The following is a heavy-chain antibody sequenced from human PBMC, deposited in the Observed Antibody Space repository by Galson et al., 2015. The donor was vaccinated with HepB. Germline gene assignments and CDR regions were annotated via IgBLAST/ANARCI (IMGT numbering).Heavy chain of an antibody. J-gene: IGHJ6*02. V-gene: IGHV4-59*01. D-gene: IGHD3/OR15-3a*01. CDR2: IYYSGST. CDR3: ARDTWTGQSYYYYYYGMDV. CDR1: GGSISSYY. Sequence: TLSLTCTVSGGSISSYYWSWIRQPPGKGLEWIGYIYYSGSTNYNPSLKSRVTISVDTSKNQFSLKLSSVTAADTAVYYCARDTWTGQSYYYYYYGMDVWGQGTTVTVSS.